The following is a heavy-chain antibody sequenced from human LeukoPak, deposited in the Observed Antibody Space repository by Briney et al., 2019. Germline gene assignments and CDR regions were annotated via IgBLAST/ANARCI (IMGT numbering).Heavy chain of an antibody. J-gene: IGHJ3*02. Sequence: PSETLSLTCAVYGGSFSGYYWSWIRQPPGKGLEWIGEINHSGSTNYNPPLKSRVTISVDTSKNQFSMKLSSVTAADTAVYYCARLLRGGRDTAMVTMIVVRAKPGAFDSWGQGTMVTVSS. CDR2: INHSGST. CDR3: ARLLRGGRDTAMVTMIVVRAKPGAFDS. D-gene: IGHD5-18*01. CDR1: GGSFSGYY. V-gene: IGHV4-34*01.